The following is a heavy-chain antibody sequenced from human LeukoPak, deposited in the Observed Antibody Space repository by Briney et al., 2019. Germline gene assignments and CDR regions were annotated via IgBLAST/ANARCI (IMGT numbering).Heavy chain of an antibody. V-gene: IGHV4-61*02. Sequence: PSQTLSLTCTVSGGSISSGSYYRSWIRQPAGKGLEWIGSIHHSGSTYYNPSLKSRVTISVDMSKNQFSLKLSSVTAADTAVYYCARLVPAAISRIGYWGQGALVTVSS. CDR3: ARLVPAAISRIGY. CDR2: IHHSGST. CDR1: GGSISSGSYY. J-gene: IGHJ4*02. D-gene: IGHD2-2*01.